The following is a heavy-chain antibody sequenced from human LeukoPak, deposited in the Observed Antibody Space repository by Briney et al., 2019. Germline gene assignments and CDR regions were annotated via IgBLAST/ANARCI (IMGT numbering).Heavy chain of an antibody. Sequence: PGGSLRLSCAASGFTFRNYWMHWVRQAPGKGLVWVSRINDDGTSTTYADSVKGRFTISRDNAKNTLYLQMNSLRAEDTAVYYCARDPIGYCSGGSCYFDYWGQGTLVTVSS. CDR1: GFTFRNYW. J-gene: IGHJ4*02. CDR2: INDDGTST. CDR3: ARDPIGYCSGGSCYFDY. D-gene: IGHD2-15*01. V-gene: IGHV3-74*01.